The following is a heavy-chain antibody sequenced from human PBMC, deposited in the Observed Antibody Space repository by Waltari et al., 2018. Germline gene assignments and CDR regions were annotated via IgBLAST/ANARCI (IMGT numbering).Heavy chain of an antibody. D-gene: IGHD6-6*01. CDR1: GYTFTSYD. V-gene: IGHV1-8*01. Sequence: QVQLVQSGAEVKKPGASVKVSCKASGYTFTSYDINWVRQATGQGLEWMGWMNPNSGNTGYAQKFQGRVTMTRNTSISTAYMELSSLRSEDTAVYYCARGARAARVNYYGMDVWGQGTTVTVSS. J-gene: IGHJ6*02. CDR2: MNPNSGNT. CDR3: ARGARAARVNYYGMDV.